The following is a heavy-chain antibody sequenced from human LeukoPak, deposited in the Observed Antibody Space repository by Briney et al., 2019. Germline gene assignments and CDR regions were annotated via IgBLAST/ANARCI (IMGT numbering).Heavy chain of an antibody. J-gene: IGHJ4*02. CDR3: AKDRDLDRHYFDY. CDR1: GFTFSSYG. CDR2: ISYDGSNK. V-gene: IGHV3-30*18. Sequence: PGGSLRLSCAASGFTFSSYGMHWVRQAPGKGLEWVAVISYDGSNKYYADSVKGRFTISRDNSKNTLYLQTNSLRAEDTAVYYCAKDRDLDRHYFDYWGQGTLVTVSS.